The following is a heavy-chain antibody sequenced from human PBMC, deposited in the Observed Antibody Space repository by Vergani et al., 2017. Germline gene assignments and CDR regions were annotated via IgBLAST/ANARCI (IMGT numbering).Heavy chain of an antibody. CDR3: ARLQKGYSSSFDF. V-gene: IGHV3-11*01. Sequence: QVQLVESGGGLVKAGGSLRLSCAASGFTFSDHYMSWIRQAPGKGLEWVSFISSSGNTKYYADSVRGRFTISMDNAKKSLYLQINSLRVEDTAEYYCARLQKGYSSSFDFWGQGTLDTVSS. CDR1: GFTFSDHY. J-gene: IGHJ4*02. D-gene: IGHD5-18*01. CDR2: ISSSGNTK.